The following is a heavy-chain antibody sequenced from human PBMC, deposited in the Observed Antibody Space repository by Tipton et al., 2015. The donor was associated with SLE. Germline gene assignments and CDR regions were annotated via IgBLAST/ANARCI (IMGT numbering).Heavy chain of an antibody. CDR3: AREGDIVVVVDAFDI. V-gene: IGHV3-30*04. CDR2: ISYDGSNK. J-gene: IGHJ3*02. Sequence: RSLRLSCAASGFTFSSYAMHWVRQAPGKGLEWVAVISYDGSNKYYADSVKGRFTISRDNSKNTLYLQMSSLRAEDTAVYYCAREGDIVVVVDAFDIWGQGTMVTVSS. CDR1: GFTFSSYA. D-gene: IGHD2-15*01.